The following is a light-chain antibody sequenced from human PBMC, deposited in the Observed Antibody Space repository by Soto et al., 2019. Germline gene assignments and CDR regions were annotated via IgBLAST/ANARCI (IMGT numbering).Light chain of an antibody. CDR1: SSDVGDYNY. CDR3: CSYAGSYTWE. CDR2: AVN. Sequence: QSALTQPRSVSGSPGQSVTISCTGTSSDVGDYNYVSWYQQHPGKAPKLLIYAVNMRPSGVPDRFSGSKSGNTASLTISGLQAEDEADYSCCSYAGSYTWEFGRGTKVTVL. V-gene: IGLV2-11*01. J-gene: IGLJ3*02.